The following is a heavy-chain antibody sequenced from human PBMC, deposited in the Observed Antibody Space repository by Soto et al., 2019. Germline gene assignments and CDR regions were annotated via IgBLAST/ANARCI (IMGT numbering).Heavy chain of an antibody. V-gene: IGHV1-2*02. CDR1: GFTDYY. CDR2: VNPGSGGT. CDR3: AREGSADYGSYGVDV. J-gene: IGHJ6*02. D-gene: IGHD4-17*01. Sequence: ASVKVSCKASGFTDYYIHWVRQAPGQGLEWLGWVNPGSGGTNYAQKFQGRVAMTRDTFISTAYMELSRLQSDDTAVYYCAREGSADYGSYGVDVWGQGTTVTGSS.